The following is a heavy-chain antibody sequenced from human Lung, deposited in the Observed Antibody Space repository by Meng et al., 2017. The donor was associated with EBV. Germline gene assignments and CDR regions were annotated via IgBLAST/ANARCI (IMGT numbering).Heavy chain of an antibody. CDR3: VREEYDPRDF. V-gene: IGHV3-21*01. CDR2: IDYGGIST. CDR1: GFIFNNYR. Sequence: VQLGESGGGLVEPGGSLRLSCAASGFIFNNYRMNWVRQAPGKGLEWVSVIDYGGISTYYADSVKGRFTISRDNAKNSVSLQMNNLRAEDTAVYYCVREEYDPRDFWGQGTLVTVSS. D-gene: IGHD3-16*01. J-gene: IGHJ4*02.